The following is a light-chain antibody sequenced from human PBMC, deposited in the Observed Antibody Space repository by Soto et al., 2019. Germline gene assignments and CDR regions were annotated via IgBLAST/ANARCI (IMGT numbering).Light chain of an antibody. CDR1: QSVSSNY. Sequence: EIVLTQSPATLSLSPGERATLSCRASQSVSSNYVAWYQQKPGQAPRLLISGASNRATGTQDRFRGSGSGTDFTLTITRLEPEDFAVYYCHQYGSAPWTFGQGTKVDIK. J-gene: IGKJ1*01. CDR3: HQYGSAPWT. V-gene: IGKV3-20*01. CDR2: GAS.